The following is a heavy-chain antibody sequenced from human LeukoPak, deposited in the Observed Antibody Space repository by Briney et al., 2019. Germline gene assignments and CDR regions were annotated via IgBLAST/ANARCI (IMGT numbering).Heavy chain of an antibody. D-gene: IGHD1-26*01. Sequence: GGSLRLSCAASGFTFSGYEMIWVRQAPGKGLEWVAVISYDGSNKYYADSVKGRFTISRDNSKNTLYLQMNSLRAEDTAVYYCARGRGSYDAFDIWGQGTMVTVSS. J-gene: IGHJ3*02. V-gene: IGHV3-30*04. CDR1: GFTFSGYE. CDR2: ISYDGSNK. CDR3: ARGRGSYDAFDI.